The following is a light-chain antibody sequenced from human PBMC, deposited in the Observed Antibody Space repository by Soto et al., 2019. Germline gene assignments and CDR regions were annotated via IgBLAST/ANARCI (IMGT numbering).Light chain of an antibody. CDR3: SSYTGSSNLL. CDR1: SSDVGEYNY. V-gene: IGLV2-8*01. J-gene: IGLJ2*01. Sequence: QSALTQPPSASGSPGQSVTISCTGTSSDVGEYNYVSWYQQRPGKAPKLIIFEVTKRPSGVPDRFSASKSGNTASLTVSGLQAEDEAEYYCSSYTGSSNLLFGGGTKLTVL. CDR2: EVT.